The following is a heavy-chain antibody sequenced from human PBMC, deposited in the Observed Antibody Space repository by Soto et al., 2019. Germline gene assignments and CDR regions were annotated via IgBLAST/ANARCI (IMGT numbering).Heavy chain of an antibody. CDR1: GYTFTGYY. D-gene: IGHD5-18*01. V-gene: IGHV1-2*02. Sequence: ASVKVSCKASGYTFTGYYMHWVRQAPGQGLEWMGWINPSSGGTNYAQKFQGRVTMTRDTSISTAYMELSRLRSDDTAVYYCAREDTAMVGFDYWGQGTLVTVSS. CDR2: INPSSGGT. CDR3: AREDTAMVGFDY. J-gene: IGHJ4*02.